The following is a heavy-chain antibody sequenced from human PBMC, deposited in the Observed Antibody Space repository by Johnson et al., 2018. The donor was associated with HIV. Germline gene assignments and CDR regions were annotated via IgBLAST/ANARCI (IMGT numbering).Heavy chain of an antibody. CDR1: GFTFSSYG. Sequence: QVQLVESGGGVVQPGRSLRLSCAASGFTFSSYGMHWVRQAPGKGLEWVAVTSYDGGNKYYADSVKGRLTISRDNSKNTVYLQMNSLRAEDTAVYYCARGGTYSSSWSDACHIWGQGTMVTVSS. D-gene: IGHD6-13*01. J-gene: IGHJ3*02. CDR3: ARGGTYSSSWSDACHI. CDR2: TSYDGGNK. V-gene: IGHV3-30*19.